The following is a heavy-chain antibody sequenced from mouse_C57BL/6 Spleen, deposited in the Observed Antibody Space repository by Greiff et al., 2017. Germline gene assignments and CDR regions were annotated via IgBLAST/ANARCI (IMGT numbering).Heavy chain of an antibody. D-gene: IGHD2-1*01. CDR2: INPNNGGT. Sequence: EVQLQESGPELVKPGASVKISCKASGYTFTDYYMNWVKQSHGKSLEWIGDINPNNGGTSYNLKFKGKATLTVDKSSSTAYMELRSLTSEDSAVYYCARGYGKNYWGQGTTLTVSS. CDR1: GYTFTDYY. V-gene: IGHV1-26*01. J-gene: IGHJ2*01. CDR3: ARGYGKNY.